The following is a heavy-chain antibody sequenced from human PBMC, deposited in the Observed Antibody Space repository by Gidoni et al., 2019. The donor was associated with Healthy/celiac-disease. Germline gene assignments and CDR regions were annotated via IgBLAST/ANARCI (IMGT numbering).Heavy chain of an antibody. D-gene: IGHD3-3*01. Sequence: QVQLVESGGGLVKPGGSLRLSCAASGFTFSDYYMSWIRQAPGKGLEWVSYISSSGSTIYYADSVKGRFTISRDNAKNSLYLQMNSLRAEDTAVYYCARDAAHTYYDLYPRQQYWYFDLWGRGTLVTVSS. CDR3: ARDAAHTYYDLYPRQQYWYFDL. V-gene: IGHV3-11*01. J-gene: IGHJ2*01. CDR2: ISSSGSTI. CDR1: GFTFSDYY.